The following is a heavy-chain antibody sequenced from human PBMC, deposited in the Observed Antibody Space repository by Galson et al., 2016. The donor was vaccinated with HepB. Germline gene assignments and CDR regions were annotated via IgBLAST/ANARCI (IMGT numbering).Heavy chain of an antibody. CDR3: AREGADIAVAATAYDY. CDR2: IWYDRSNN. CDR1: GFTISSYG. V-gene: IGHV3-33*01. J-gene: IGHJ4*02. D-gene: IGHD6-19*01. Sequence: SLRLSCAASGFTISSYGMHWVRQAPGKGLEWVAVIWYDRSNNYYADSVKGRFTISRDNSKNTLYLQMNSLRAEDTAVYYCAREGADIAVAATAYDYWGQGTLVIVSS.